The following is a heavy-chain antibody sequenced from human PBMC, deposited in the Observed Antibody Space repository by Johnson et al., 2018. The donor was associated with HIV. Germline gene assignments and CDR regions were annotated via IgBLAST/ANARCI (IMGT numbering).Heavy chain of an antibody. CDR2: ISSSGSTI. Sequence: APGKGLEWVSYISSSGSTIYYAGSVKGRFTISRENAKNSLYLQMNSLSAGDTADYYCARDPGNGGRPFDAFDIWGQGTMVTVSS. J-gene: IGHJ3*02. V-gene: IGHV3-48*01. D-gene: IGHD4-23*01. CDR3: ARDPGNGGRPFDAFDI.